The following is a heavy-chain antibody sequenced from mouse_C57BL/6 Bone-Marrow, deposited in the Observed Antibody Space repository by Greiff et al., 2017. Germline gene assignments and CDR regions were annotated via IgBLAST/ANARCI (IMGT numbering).Heavy chain of an antibody. CDR2: FYPGSGSI. CDR1: GYTFTEYT. V-gene: IGHV1-62-2*01. Sequence: QVQLQQSGAELVKPGASVKLSCKASGYTFTEYTINWVKQRSGQGLEWIGWFYPGSGSIKYNEKFKDKATLTADNSSSTVYMELSRLTSEDSAVYFCARHEPFTTVVADYFDYWGQGTTLTVSS. CDR3: ARHEPFTTVVADYFDY. J-gene: IGHJ2*01. D-gene: IGHD1-1*01.